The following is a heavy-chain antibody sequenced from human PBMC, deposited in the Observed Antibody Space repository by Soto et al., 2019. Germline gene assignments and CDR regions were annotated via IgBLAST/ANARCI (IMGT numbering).Heavy chain of an antibody. CDR1: GFTFSSYA. CDR2: ISYDGSNK. J-gene: IGHJ6*02. V-gene: IGHV3-30-3*01. Sequence: QVQLVESGGGVVQPGRSLRLSCAASGFTFSSYAMHWVRQAPGKGLEWVAVISYDGSNKYYADSVKGRFTISRDNSKNTLYLQMNSLRAEDTAVYYCARETLYGDPNNCYYYYGMDVWGQGTTVTVSS. CDR3: ARETLYGDPNNCYYYYGMDV. D-gene: IGHD4-17*01.